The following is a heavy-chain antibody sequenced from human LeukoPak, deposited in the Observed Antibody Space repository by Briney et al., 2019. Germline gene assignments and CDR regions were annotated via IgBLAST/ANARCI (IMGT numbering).Heavy chain of an antibody. Sequence: GGSLRLSCAASGFTFSSYAMSWVRQAPGKGLEWASAISGSGGSTYYADSVKGRFTISRDNSKNTLYLQMNSLRAEDTAVYYCAKVAGTPEQEWELLSAFDYWGQGTLVTVSS. V-gene: IGHV3-23*01. D-gene: IGHD1-26*01. CDR1: GFTFSSYA. CDR3: AKVAGTPEQEWELLSAFDY. J-gene: IGHJ4*02. CDR2: ISGSGGST.